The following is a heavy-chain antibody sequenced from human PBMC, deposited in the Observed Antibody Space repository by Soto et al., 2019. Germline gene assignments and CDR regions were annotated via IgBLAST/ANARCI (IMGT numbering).Heavy chain of an antibody. CDR3: TRDLTLYCSSTSCYPDAFDI. V-gene: IGHV3-49*03. Sequence: PGGSLRLSCTASGFTFGDYDMSWFRQAPGKGLEWVGFIRSKAYGGTTEYAASVKGRFTISRDDSKSIAYLQMNSLKTEDTAVYYCTRDLTLYCSSTSCYPDAFDIWGQGTMVTVSS. CDR2: IRSKAYGGTT. J-gene: IGHJ3*02. CDR1: GFTFGDYD. D-gene: IGHD2-2*01.